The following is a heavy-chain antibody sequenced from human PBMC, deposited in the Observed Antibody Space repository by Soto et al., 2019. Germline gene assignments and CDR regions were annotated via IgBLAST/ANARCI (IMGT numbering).Heavy chain of an antibody. CDR3: AHREGDDCVWGSYKDAFDM. Sequence: QITLKESGPTLVKPTQTLTLTCTFSGFSLNTTAVGVGWIRQPPGKALEWLALIYWDGDKRYSPSLKSRLAITKDTSKNQVVLKMTNMDPVDTATYYCAHREGDDCVWGSYKDAFDMWGRGTMVTVSS. CDR2: IYWDGDK. V-gene: IGHV2-5*02. CDR1: GFSLNTTAVG. J-gene: IGHJ3*02. D-gene: IGHD3-16*01.